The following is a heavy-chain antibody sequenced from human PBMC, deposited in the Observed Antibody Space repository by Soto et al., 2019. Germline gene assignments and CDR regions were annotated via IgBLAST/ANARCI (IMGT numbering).Heavy chain of an antibody. J-gene: IGHJ4*02. D-gene: IGHD2-15*01. CDR2: IYTGGST. CDR3: ARASVGPPGGGSWTMPFDI. V-gene: IGHV4-4*07. CDR1: GGSISSYY. Sequence: SAPLSLTCTVSGGSISSYYWSWIRQPAGKGLEWIGRIYTGGSTNYSPSLKSRVTMAVDTSKNQFSLRLTSVTAADTAVYYCARASVGPPGGGSWTMPFDIWGRGTLVTVS.